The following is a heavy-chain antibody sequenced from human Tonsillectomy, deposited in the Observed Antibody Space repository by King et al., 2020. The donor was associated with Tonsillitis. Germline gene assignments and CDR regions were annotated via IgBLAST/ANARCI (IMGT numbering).Heavy chain of an antibody. CDR1: GGSISSSSYY. CDR3: ARDLEGNSNSKYNWFDP. Sequence: QLQESGPGLVKPSETLSLTCTVSGGSISSSSYYWGWIRQPPGKGLEWIGSIYYSGSTYYNPSLKSRVTISVDTSKNQFSLKLSSVTAADTAVYYCARDLEGNSNSKYNWFDPWGQGTLVTVSS. D-gene: IGHD4-11*01. J-gene: IGHJ5*02. CDR2: IYYSGST. V-gene: IGHV4-39*07.